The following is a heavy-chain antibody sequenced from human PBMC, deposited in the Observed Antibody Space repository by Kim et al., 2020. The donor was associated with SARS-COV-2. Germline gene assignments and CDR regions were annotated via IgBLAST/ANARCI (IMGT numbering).Heavy chain of an antibody. CDR3: ARALITMPADY. Sequence: THSTPSLTVRVTISVDTPTNQFSLKLSSVTAADTAVYYCARALITMPADYWGQGTLVTVSS. V-gene: IGHV4-31*02. J-gene: IGHJ4*02. D-gene: IGHD3-10*01. CDR2: T.